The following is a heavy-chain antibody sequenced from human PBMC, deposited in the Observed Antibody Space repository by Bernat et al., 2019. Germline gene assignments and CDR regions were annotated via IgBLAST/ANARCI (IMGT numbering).Heavy chain of an antibody. CDR3: AKDGQGLTYYFDY. CDR1: GFTFSGYG. J-gene: IGHJ4*02. CDR2: ISNDGSNK. V-gene: IGHV3-30*18. Sequence: QVQLVESGGGVVQPGRSLRLSCAASGFTFSGYGMHWVRQAPGKGLEWVAVISNDGSNKYYAESVKGRFTISRDNSKTSLYLQMNSLRAEDTAVYYCAKDGQGLTYYFDYWGQGIVVTVSS.